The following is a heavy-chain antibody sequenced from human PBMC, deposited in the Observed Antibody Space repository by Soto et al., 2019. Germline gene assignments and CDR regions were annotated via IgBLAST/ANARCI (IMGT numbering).Heavy chain of an antibody. Sequence: QVQLVQSGAEVKKPGSSVKVSCKASGGTFSSYAISWLRQAPGQGLEWMGGIIPIFGTANYAQKFQGRATITADESTSTAYMELSSLRSEDTAVYYCARPDYGGNSPYYDDGMDVWGQGTTVTVSS. V-gene: IGHV1-69*01. J-gene: IGHJ6*02. CDR3: ARPDYGGNSPYYDDGMDV. CDR2: IIPIFGTA. CDR1: GGTFSSYA. D-gene: IGHD4-17*01.